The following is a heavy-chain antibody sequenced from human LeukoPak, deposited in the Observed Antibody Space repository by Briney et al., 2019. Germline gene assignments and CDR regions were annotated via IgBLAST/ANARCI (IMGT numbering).Heavy chain of an antibody. Sequence: GGSLRLSCAASGFTFSNYAMYWVRQAPGKGLEFVSVISNNGDRTYYADSVKGRFTISRDNSKNTLYLQMGSLRADDMGVYYCARGVAISSSGWYDTFDYWGQGALVTISS. J-gene: IGHJ4*02. CDR2: ISNNGDRT. CDR3: ARGVAISSSGWYDTFDY. V-gene: IGHV3-64*02. D-gene: IGHD6-19*01. CDR1: GFTFSNYA.